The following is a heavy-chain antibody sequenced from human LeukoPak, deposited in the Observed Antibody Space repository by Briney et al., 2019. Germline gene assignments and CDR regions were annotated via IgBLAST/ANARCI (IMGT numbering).Heavy chain of an antibody. Sequence: GGSLRLSCAASGFTFSSYGMHWVRQAPGKGLEWVAVISYDGSNKYYADSVKGRFTISRDNAKNSLYLQMNSLRAEDTAVYYCARGIKDLFDYWGQGTLVTVSS. V-gene: IGHV3-30*03. J-gene: IGHJ4*02. CDR3: ARGIKDLFDY. CDR1: GFTFSSYG. D-gene: IGHD1-14*01. CDR2: ISYDGSNK.